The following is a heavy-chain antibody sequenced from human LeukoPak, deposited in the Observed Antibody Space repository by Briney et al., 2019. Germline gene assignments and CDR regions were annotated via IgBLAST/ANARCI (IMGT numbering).Heavy chain of an antibody. CDR1: GFTFNNYW. V-gene: IGHV3-7*01. D-gene: IGHD6-19*01. CDR2: INQNGSEK. Sequence: GGSLRLSCTAAGFTFNNYWMNWVRQAPGKGLEWVANINQNGSEKYYVDFVKGRFTISRDNAKNSLYLQMNSLRAEDTAVYYCARDQGAGSDYWGQGTLVTVSS. CDR3: ARDQGAGSDY. J-gene: IGHJ4*02.